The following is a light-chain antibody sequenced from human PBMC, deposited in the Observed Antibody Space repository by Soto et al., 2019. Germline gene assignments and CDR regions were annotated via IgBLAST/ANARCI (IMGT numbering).Light chain of an antibody. J-gene: IGLJ3*02. CDR2: EVS. CDR3: ISYAGSNNWV. Sequence: QSALTQPPSASGSPGQSVTISCTGTSSDVGDYNYVSWYQQHPGKAPKLMIYEVSKRPSGVPDRFSGSKSGNTASLTVSGLQAEDEADYYCISYAGSNNWVFGGGTQLIFL. V-gene: IGLV2-8*01. CDR1: SSDVGDYNY.